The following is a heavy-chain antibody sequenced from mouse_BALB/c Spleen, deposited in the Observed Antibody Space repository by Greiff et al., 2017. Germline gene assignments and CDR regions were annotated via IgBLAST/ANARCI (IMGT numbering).Heavy chain of an antibody. V-gene: IGHV5-17*02. Sequence: DVKLVESGGGLVQPGGSRKLSCAVSGFTFSSFGMHWVRQAPEKGLEWVAYISSGSSTIYYADTVKGRFTICRDNPKNTLFLQMTSLRSECTAMYYCASTATDRFAYWGQGTLVTVSA. J-gene: IGHJ3*01. CDR3: ASTATDRFAY. CDR2: ISSGSSTI. D-gene: IGHD1-2*01. CDR1: GFTFSSFG.